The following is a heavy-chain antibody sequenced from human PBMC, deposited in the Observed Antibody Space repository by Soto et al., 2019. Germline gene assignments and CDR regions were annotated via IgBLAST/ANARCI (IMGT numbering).Heavy chain of an antibody. J-gene: IGHJ4*02. CDR2: ISYDGSNQ. CDR3: TRGLMTDFFDY. V-gene: IGHV3-30-3*01. Sequence: GGSMRLSCAASGFTFDTYAMHWVRQAPGKGLEWVAVISYDGSNQFYAGSVKGRFTVSRDNSKNTLYLQVNSLRNDDTAVYYCTRGLMTDFFDYWGQGALVTVSS. CDR1: GFTFDTYA. D-gene: IGHD3-16*01.